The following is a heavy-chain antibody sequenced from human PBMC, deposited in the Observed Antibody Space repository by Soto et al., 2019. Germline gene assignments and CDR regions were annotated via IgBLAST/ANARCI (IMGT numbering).Heavy chain of an antibody. CDR1: GFTVSSNY. D-gene: IGHD2-2*01. J-gene: IGHJ6*03. CDR3: ARESSYYYYYMDV. Sequence: EVQLVESGGGLVQPGGSLRLSCAASGFTVSSNYMSWVRQAPGKGLEWVSVIYSGGSTYYADSVKGRFTISRDNSKNTLYLQMNSLRAEDTAVYYGARESSYYYYYMDVWGKGTTVTVSS. V-gene: IGHV3-66*01. CDR2: IYSGGST.